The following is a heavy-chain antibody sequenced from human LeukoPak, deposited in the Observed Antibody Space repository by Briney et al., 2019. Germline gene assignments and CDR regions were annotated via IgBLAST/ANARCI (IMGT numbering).Heavy chain of an antibody. V-gene: IGHV4-59*01. Sequence: SETLSLTCSVSGGSISSYYWSWIRQPPGKGLEWIGYIYYSGSTNYNPSLKSRVTISVDTSKNQFSLKLSSVTAADTAVYYCARLKTYYYDSSGPTDWGQGTLVTVSS. D-gene: IGHD3-22*01. CDR2: IYYSGST. CDR1: GGSISSYY. J-gene: IGHJ4*02. CDR3: ARLKTYYYDSSGPTD.